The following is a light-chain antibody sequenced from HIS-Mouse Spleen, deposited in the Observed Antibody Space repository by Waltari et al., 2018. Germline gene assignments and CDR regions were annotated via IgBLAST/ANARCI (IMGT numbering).Light chain of an antibody. CDR2: SNN. CDR1: SSNIGSNP. V-gene: IGLV1-44*01. J-gene: IGLJ2*01. CDR3: AAWDDSLNGVV. Sequence: QSVLTQPPSASGTPGQRVTIPCSGSSSNIGSNPVNWYQQPPGTAPKLLIHSNNQRPSGVPDRFSGSKSGTSASLAISGLQSEDEADYYCAAWDDSLNGVVFGGGTKLTVL.